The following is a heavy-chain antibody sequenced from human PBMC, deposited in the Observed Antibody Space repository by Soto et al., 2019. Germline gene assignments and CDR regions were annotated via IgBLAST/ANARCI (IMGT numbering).Heavy chain of an antibody. CDR3: AQGGLWWALMA. J-gene: IGHJ1*01. V-gene: IGHV3-30*18. CDR1: GFTFDNYD. Sequence: LRLSCAASGFTFDNYDIHWVRQAPGEGLEWVALISYDGTNKYYADSVKGRFTISRDNSENTLYLQMNSLRPEDTAISYRAQGGLWWALMAWGQGTLVTVSS. D-gene: IGHD2-21*01. CDR2: ISYDGTNK.